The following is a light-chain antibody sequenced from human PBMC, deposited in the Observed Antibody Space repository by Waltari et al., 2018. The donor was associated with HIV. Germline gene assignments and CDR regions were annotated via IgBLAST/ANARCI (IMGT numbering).Light chain of an antibody. CDR2: DAS. V-gene: IGKV3-11*01. Sequence: EIILTQSPATLSVSPGDTATLPCRASQSISSSLAWYKHKPGQAPRLLIYDASKRATGIPARFSGSGSGTDFTLTVSRLEPEDFAVYYCQQRSNWPSITFGQGTRLEIK. J-gene: IGKJ5*01. CDR1: QSISSS. CDR3: QQRSNWPSIT.